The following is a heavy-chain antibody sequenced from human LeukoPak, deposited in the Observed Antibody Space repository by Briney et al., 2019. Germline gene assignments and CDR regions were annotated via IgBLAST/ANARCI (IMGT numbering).Heavy chain of an antibody. CDR2: IYYSGTT. CDR1: GGSINNYY. V-gene: IGHV4-59*08. D-gene: IGHD3-10*01. CDR3: VRFREDISYYYGMDV. J-gene: IGHJ6*02. Sequence: SETLSLTCTVSGGSINNYYWSWIRQSPGKGLEWIGYIYYSGTTNYSPSLNSRVTISLDTSKNQFSLKLSSVTAADTAVYYCVRFREDISYYYGMDVWGRGTTVTVSS.